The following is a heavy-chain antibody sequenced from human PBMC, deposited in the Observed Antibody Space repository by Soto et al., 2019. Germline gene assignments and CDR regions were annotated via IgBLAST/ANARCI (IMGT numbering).Heavy chain of an antibody. Sequence: LETLSLTCAVYGGSFSGYYWSWIRQPPGKGLEWIGEINHSGSTNYNPSLKSRVTISVDTSKNQFSLKLSSVTAADTAVYYCARGEIVVVVAATAPQYNWFDPWGQGTLVTVSS. J-gene: IGHJ5*02. D-gene: IGHD2-15*01. CDR3: ARGEIVVVVAATAPQYNWFDP. CDR1: GGSFSGYY. V-gene: IGHV4-34*01. CDR2: INHSGST.